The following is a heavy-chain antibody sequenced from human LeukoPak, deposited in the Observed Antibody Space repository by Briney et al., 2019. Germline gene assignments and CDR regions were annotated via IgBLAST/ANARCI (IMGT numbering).Heavy chain of an antibody. Sequence: SETLSLTCAVYGGSFSGYYWSWIRRPPGKGLGWIGEINHSGSTNYNPPLKSRVTISVDTSKNQFSLKLSSVTAADTAVYYCARAASVRGWYVAYWGQGTLVTVSS. CDR1: GGSFSGYY. CDR2: INHSGST. D-gene: IGHD6-19*01. CDR3: ARAASVRGWYVAY. V-gene: IGHV4-34*01. J-gene: IGHJ4*02.